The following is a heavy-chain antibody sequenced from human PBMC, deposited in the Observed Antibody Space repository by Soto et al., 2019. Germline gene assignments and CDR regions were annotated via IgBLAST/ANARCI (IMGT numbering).Heavy chain of an antibody. Sequence: SETLSLTCTVSGGSISSYYWSWIRQPPGKGLEWIGYIYYSGSTNYNPSLKSRVTISVDTSKNQFSLKLSSVTAADTAVYYCARFTTVTTSYYYYMDVWGKGTTVTVSS. CDR1: GGSISSYY. V-gene: IGHV4-59*01. CDR3: ARFTTVTTSYYYYMDV. CDR2: IYYSGST. J-gene: IGHJ6*03. D-gene: IGHD4-17*01.